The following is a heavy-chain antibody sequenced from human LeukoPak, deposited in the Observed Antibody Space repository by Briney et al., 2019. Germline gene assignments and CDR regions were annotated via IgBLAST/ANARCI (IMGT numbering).Heavy chain of an antibody. Sequence: TGGSLRLSCAASGFTFSSYWTHWVRQAPGKGLVWVSRIKSDGSSTSYAGSVKGRSTISRDNAKNTLYLQMNSLRAEDTAVYYCAKDLAYCGGDCRAHYFDYWGQGTLVTVSS. V-gene: IGHV3-74*01. D-gene: IGHD2-21*02. CDR3: AKDLAYCGGDCRAHYFDY. CDR1: GFTFSSYW. J-gene: IGHJ4*02. CDR2: IKSDGSST.